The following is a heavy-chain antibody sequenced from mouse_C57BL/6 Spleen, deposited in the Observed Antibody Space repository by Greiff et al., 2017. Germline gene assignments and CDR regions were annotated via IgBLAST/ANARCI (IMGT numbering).Heavy chain of an antibody. D-gene: IGHD4-1*01. CDR1: GFAFSSYG. Sequence: DVKLVESGGGLVKPGGSLKLSCAASGFAFSSYGMSWVRQTPEKRLEWVAYISSGGGSTYYPDTVKGRFTISRDNAKNTLYLKMSSLKSEDTAMYYCARRGTGTGFAYWGQGTLVTVSA. CDR3: ARRGTGTGFAY. J-gene: IGHJ3*01. CDR2: ISSGGGST. V-gene: IGHV5-12-1*01.